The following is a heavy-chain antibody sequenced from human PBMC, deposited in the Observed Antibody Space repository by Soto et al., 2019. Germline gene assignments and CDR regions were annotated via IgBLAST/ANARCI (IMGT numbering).Heavy chain of an antibody. CDR1: GFTFSGSA. CDR2: IRSKANSYAT. J-gene: IGHJ3*02. CDR3: TRPGRGVDAFDI. V-gene: IGHV3-73*02. Sequence: EVQLVESGGGLVQPGGSLKLSCAASGFTFSGSAMHWVRQASGKGLEWVGRIRSKANSYATAYAASVKGRFTISRDDSKNTAYLQMNSLKTEDTAVYYCTRPGRGVDAFDIWGQGTMGTVSS. D-gene: IGHD1-26*01.